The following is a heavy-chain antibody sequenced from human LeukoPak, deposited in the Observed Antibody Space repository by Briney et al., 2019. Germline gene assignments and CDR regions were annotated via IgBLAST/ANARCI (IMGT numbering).Heavy chain of an antibody. J-gene: IGHJ4*02. V-gene: IGHV3-21*01. CDR2: ISSGGSYI. CDR3: ARGPALYCTSSSCLDGVD. CDR1: GFTFSDYA. Sequence: GGSLRLSCAASGFTFSDYAMNWVRQAPGKGLEWVSSISSGGSYISYADSVKGRFTVSRDNAKDSLFLQMRSLRDEDTAVYYCARGPALYCTSSSCLDGVDWGQGTLVSVTS. D-gene: IGHD2-2*01.